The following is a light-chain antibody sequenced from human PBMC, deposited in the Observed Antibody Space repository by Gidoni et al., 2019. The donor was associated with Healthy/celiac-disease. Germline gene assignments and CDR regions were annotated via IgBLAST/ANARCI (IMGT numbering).Light chain of an antibody. CDR3: MQALQTSWT. CDR1: QSLLHSNGYNY. V-gene: IGKV2-28*01. Sequence: DIVMTQSPLSLPVTPGEPASISCRSSQSLLHSNGYNYLDWYMQKPGQSPQLRIYLGSNRATGVPERFSGSGSGTDFTLKISRVEAEDVGVYYCMQALQTSWTFXQXTKVEIK. CDR2: LGS. J-gene: IGKJ1*01.